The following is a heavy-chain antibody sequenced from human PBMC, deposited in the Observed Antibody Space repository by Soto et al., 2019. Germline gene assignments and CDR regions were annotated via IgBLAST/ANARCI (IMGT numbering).Heavy chain of an antibody. D-gene: IGHD6-19*01. CDR3: ARDRNSGWSYYYYYYGMDV. J-gene: IGHJ6*02. Sequence: SVKVSCKASGGTFSSYAISWVRQAPGQGLEWMGGIIPIFGTANYAQKFQGRVTITADESASTAYMELSSLRSEDTAVYYCARDRNSGWSYYYYYYGMDVWGQGTTVTVSS. V-gene: IGHV1-69*13. CDR2: IIPIFGTA. CDR1: GGTFSSYA.